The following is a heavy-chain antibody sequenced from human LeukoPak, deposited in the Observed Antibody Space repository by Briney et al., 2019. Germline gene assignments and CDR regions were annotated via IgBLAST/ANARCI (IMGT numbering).Heavy chain of an antibody. CDR2: IYYSGST. V-gene: IGHV4-59*01. CDR1: GGSISSYY. Sequence: SETLSLTCAVSGGSISSYYWSWIRQPPGKGLEWIGYIYYSGSTNYNPSLKSRVTISVDTSKNQFSLKLSSVTAADTAVYYCASHDYGDYQGYWGQGTLVTVSS. CDR3: ASHDYGDYQGY. J-gene: IGHJ4*02. D-gene: IGHD4-17*01.